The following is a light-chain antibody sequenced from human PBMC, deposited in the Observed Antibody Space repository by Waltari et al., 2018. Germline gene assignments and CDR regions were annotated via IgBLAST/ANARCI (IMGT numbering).Light chain of an antibody. J-gene: IGLJ7*01. CDR3: GTWDSSLSGAV. Sequence: QSVLTQPPSVSAAPGQRVTISCSGGSSNIGNNYVSWYRQFPGPAPKLLIYENTGRPSRIPGRFSGPKYGTSATLDSTGLQAGDEADYYCGTWDSSLSGAVFGGGTHLTVL. CDR1: SSNIGNNY. V-gene: IGLV1-51*02. CDR2: ENT.